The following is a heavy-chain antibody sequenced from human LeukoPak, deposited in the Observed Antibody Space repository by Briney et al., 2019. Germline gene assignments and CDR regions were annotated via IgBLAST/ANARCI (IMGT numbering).Heavy chain of an antibody. J-gene: IGHJ5*02. Sequence: GGSLRLSCAASGFTFSSYAMSWVRQAPGQGLEWVSAISGSGGSTYYADSVKGRFTISRDDSKNTLYLHMSSLSPEDTAIYYCYCRDDLPAWGQGTLVTISS. V-gene: IGHV3-23*01. CDR3: YCRDDLPA. CDR1: GFTFSSYA. CDR2: ISGSGGST. D-gene: IGHD5-24*01.